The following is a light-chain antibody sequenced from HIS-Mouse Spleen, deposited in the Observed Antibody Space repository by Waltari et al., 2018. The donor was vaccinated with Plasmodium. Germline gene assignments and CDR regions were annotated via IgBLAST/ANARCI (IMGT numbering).Light chain of an antibody. Sequence: DIVMTQSPLSLPVTPGEPASISCRSSPSLLHSNGYNYLDWYLQKPGQSPQLLIYLGSNRASGVPDRFSGSGSGTEFTLTISSMQSEDFAVYYCQQYNNWPPYTFGQGTKLEIK. CDR3: QQYNNWPPYT. CDR2: LGS. V-gene: IGKV2-28*01. J-gene: IGKJ2*01. CDR1: PSLLHSNGYNY.